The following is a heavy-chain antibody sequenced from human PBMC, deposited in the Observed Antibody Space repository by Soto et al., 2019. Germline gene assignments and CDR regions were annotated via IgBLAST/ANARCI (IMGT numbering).Heavy chain of an antibody. J-gene: IGHJ5*02. CDR2: INPNSGGT. CDR3: AMVIRYCSSTSCQTGWFDP. Sequence: ASVQVSCKASGYTFTGYYIHWVRQAPGQGLEWMGWINPNSGGTNYAQKFQGRVTMTRDTSISTAYMELSRLRSDDTAVYYCAMVIRYCSSTSCQTGWFDPWGQGTLVTVSS. D-gene: IGHD2-2*01. CDR1: GYTFTGYY. V-gene: IGHV1-2*02.